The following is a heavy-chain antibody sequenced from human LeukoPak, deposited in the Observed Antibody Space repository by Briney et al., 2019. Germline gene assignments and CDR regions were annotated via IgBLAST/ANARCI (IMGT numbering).Heavy chain of an antibody. Sequence: SETLSLTCTVSGGSISSYYWSWIRQPPGKGLEWIGYIYYSGSTNYNPSLKSRVTISVDTSKNQFSLKLSSVTAADTAVYYCARSAGSGGITTFGIYTHAGWFDPWGQGTLVTVSP. V-gene: IGHV4-59*12. CDR1: GGSISSYY. CDR3: ARSAGSGGITTFGIYTHAGWFDP. D-gene: IGHD3-3*01. CDR2: IYYSGST. J-gene: IGHJ5*02.